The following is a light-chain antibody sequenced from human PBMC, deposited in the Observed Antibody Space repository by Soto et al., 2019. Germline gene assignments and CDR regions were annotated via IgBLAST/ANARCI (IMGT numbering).Light chain of an antibody. CDR3: QQYSDSPLT. CDR1: QTVRTNY. Sequence: EIVLTQSPGTLSLSPGERATLSCRASQTVRTNYLAWFQHKPGQAPRLLIYGASSRATGSPDRFSGSGSGTDFTLTIIILEPEDFAVYFCQQYSDSPLTFGGGTKVEIK. J-gene: IGKJ4*01. CDR2: GAS. V-gene: IGKV3-20*01.